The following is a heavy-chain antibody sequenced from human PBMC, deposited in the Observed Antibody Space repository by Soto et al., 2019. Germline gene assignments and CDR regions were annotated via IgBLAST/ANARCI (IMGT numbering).Heavy chain of an antibody. CDR1: GGSLSSTSYY. Sequence: XTLSLACTVSGGSLSSTSYYWTWIRQPPGKGLEWIGYIHYSGSTNYNPSLQSRVTISLDTSKNHFSLELTSLTDAETAVYYCARAWEHLYFEYGGQGAMVNVSS. CDR2: IHYSGST. CDR3: ARAWEHLYFEY. J-gene: IGHJ4*02. V-gene: IGHV4-61*01. D-gene: IGHD1-26*01.